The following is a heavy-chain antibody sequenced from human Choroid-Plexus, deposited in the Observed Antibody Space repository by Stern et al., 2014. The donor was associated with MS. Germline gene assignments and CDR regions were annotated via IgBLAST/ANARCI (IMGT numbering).Heavy chain of an antibody. D-gene: IGHD2/OR15-2a*01. CDR2: VSYDGSNK. Sequence: VQLVESGGGVVQPGRPLRLSCVASGFTLGSCAMHWVRHAPGKGLEWVADVSYDGSNKYYADSVKGRFPISRDDAQNTLYLQMSSLRPEDTAVYYCAKDRQYLTYFFDHWGQGSLVTVPS. CDR1: GFTLGSCA. CDR3: AKDRQYLTYFFDH. J-gene: IGHJ5*02. V-gene: IGHV3-30*18.